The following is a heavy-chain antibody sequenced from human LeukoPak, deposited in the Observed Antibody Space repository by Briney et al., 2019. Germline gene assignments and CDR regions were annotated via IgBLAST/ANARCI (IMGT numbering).Heavy chain of an antibody. V-gene: IGHV4-61*02. CDR2: IYTSGST. Sequence: SETLSLTCTVSGGSISSGSYYWSWIRQPAGKGLEWIGRIYTSGSTNYNPSLKSRVTISVDTSKNQFSLKLSSVTAADTAVYYCARSHRDYYDSSGYYYNWFDPWGQGTLVTVSS. D-gene: IGHD3-22*01. CDR1: GGSISSGSYY. CDR3: ARSHRDYYDSSGYYYNWFDP. J-gene: IGHJ5*02.